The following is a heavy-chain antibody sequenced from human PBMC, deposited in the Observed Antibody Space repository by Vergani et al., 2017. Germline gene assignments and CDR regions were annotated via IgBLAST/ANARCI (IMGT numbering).Heavy chain of an antibody. CDR2: IYWNDNT. CDR1: GFSLTTTGLA. D-gene: IGHD5-24*01. J-gene: IGHJ4*02. V-gene: IGHV2-5*01. CDR3: ARSPRVMAYYFDS. Sequence: QITLKESGPTLVKPTQSLTLTCTFSGFSLTTTGLAVGWIRQPPGKALEWLALIYWNDNTHYSPSLETRLTISKDTSKNQVGLKISDVDPADSATYYCARSPRVMAYYFDSWGQGIQVAVSS.